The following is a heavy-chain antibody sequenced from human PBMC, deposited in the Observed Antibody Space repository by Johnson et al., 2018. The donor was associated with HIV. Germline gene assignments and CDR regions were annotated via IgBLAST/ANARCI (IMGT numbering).Heavy chain of an antibody. V-gene: IGHV3-13*01. CDR2: IDTAGDT. CDR1: GFTFSSYD. D-gene: IGHD3-10*01. Sequence: VQLVESGGGVVQPGRSLRLSCAASGFTFSSYDMHWVRQTTGKGLEWVSVIDTAGDTYYAGSVKGRFTISRENAKKSLYLQMNSLRAVDTAVYYCARAGKWSGDAFDIWGQGTTVTVSS. CDR3: ARAGKWSGDAFDI. J-gene: IGHJ3*02.